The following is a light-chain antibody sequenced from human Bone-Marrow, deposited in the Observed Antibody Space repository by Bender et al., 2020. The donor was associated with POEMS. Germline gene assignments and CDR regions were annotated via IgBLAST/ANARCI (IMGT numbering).Light chain of an antibody. CDR1: DSNFGGNN. CDR2: SNY. CDR3: ATWDGNLNGAV. V-gene: IGLV1-44*01. J-gene: IGLJ7*01. Sequence: QSVLTQPPSASGTPGQSVIISCSGTDSNFGGNNVNWYQHLPGTAPRLVVYSNYQRPSGVLARFSGSKSGTSASLAISGLQSEDEADYYCATWDGNLNGAVFGGGTQLTVL.